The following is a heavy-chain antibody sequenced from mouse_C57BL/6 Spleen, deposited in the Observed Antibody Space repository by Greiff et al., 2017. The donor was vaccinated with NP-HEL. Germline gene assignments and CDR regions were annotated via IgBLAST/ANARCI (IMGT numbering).Heavy chain of an antibody. CDR3: AIWFDY. CDR2: INPNNGGT. CDR1: GYTFTDYY. J-gene: IGHJ2*01. D-gene: IGHD2-2*01. Sequence: EVQLQQSGPELVKPGASVKISCKASGYTFTDYYMNWVKQSHGKSLEWIGDINPNNGGTSYNQKFKGKATLTVDKSSSTAYMELRSLTSEDSAVYYCAIWFDYWGQGTTLTVSS. V-gene: IGHV1-26*01.